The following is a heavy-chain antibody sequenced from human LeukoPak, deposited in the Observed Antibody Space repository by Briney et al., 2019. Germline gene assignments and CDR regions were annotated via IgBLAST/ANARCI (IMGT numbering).Heavy chain of an antibody. CDR2: INVRNGNT. CDR3: ARGLYTSGWYMGY. CDR1: GYTFRNCG. J-gene: IGHJ4*02. Sequence: ASVKVSCKASGYTFRNCGINWVRQAPGQGLEWMGWINVRNGNTKYGQKIQDRVTMTTDTSTTTVYMELRNLSSDDTAVYFCARGLYTSGWYMGYWGQGTLVTVSS. V-gene: IGHV1-18*01. D-gene: IGHD6-13*01.